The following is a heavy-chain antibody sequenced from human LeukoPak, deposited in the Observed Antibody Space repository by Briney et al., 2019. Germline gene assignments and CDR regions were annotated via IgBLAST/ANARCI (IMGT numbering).Heavy chain of an antibody. CDR2: ISSSSSYI. V-gene: IGHV3-21*01. D-gene: IGHD1-26*01. CDR3: ARDLVGATSGSFDY. J-gene: IGHJ4*02. CDR1: GLIFSSYS. Sequence: GGSLRLSCAASGLIFSSYSMNWVRQAPGKGLEWVSSISSSSSYIYYADSVKGRFTISRDNAKNSLYLQMNSLRAEDTAVYYCARDLVGATSGSFDYWGQGTLVTVSS.